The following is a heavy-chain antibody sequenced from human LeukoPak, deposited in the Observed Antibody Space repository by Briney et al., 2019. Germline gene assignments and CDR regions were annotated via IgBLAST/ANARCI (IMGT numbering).Heavy chain of an antibody. J-gene: IGHJ3*02. V-gene: IGHV3-21*01. CDR2: ISSSSSYI. CDR3: ARGTPCYCSGGSWCAFDI. D-gene: IGHD2-15*01. CDR1: GFTFSSYS. Sequence: GGSLRLSCAASGFTFSSYSMNWVRQAPGKGLEWLSSISSSSSYIYYADSVKGRFTISRDHAKNSLYLQMNSLRAEDTAVYYCARGTPCYCSGGSWCAFDIWGQGTMVTVSP.